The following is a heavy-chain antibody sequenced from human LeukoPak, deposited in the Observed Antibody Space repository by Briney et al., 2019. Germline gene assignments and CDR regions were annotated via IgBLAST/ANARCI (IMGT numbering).Heavy chain of an antibody. CDR2: IKQDGSEK. V-gene: IGHV3-7*01. CDR3: ARDLPWYSGSYQAAFDI. CDR1: GFTFSSYW. D-gene: IGHD1-26*01. J-gene: IGHJ3*02. Sequence: PGGSLRLSCAASGFTFSSYWMSWVRQAPGKGLEWVANIKQDGSEKYYADSVKGRFTISRDNAKNSLYLQMNSLRAEDTAVYYCARDLPWYSGSYQAAFDIWGQGTMVTVSS.